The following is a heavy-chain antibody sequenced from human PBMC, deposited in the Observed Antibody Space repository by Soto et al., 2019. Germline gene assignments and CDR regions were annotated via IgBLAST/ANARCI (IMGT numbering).Heavy chain of an antibody. Sequence: QVQLVQSGAEAKKPGASVKVSCKASGYTFTSYSMHWVRQAPGQRLEWMGWINAGNGNTKYSQKFQGRVTITRDTSASTAYMELSSLRSEDTAVYYCAREREGGNYDYVWGSYRSNAMDVWGQGTTVTVSS. CDR1: GYTFTSYS. V-gene: IGHV1-3*01. CDR2: INAGNGNT. D-gene: IGHD3-16*02. J-gene: IGHJ6*02. CDR3: AREREGGNYDYVWGSYRSNAMDV.